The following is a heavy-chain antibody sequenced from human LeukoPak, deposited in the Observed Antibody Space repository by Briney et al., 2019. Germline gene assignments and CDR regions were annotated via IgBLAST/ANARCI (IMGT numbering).Heavy chain of an antibody. J-gene: IGHJ3*02. CDR1: GGSISIGGYS. Sequence: SETLSLTCAVSGGSISIGGYSWSWIRQPPGKGLEWIGYIYYSGSTNYNPSLKSRVTISVDTSKNQFSLKLSSVTAADTAVYYCARSFQVDAFDIWGQGTMVTVSS. D-gene: IGHD3-3*02. V-gene: IGHV4-61*08. CDR2: IYYSGST. CDR3: ARSFQVDAFDI.